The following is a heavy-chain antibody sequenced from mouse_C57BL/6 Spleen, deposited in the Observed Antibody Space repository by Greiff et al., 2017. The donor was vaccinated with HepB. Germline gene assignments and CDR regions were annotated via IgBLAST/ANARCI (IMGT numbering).Heavy chain of an antibody. CDR2: IDPNSGGT. V-gene: IGHV1-72*01. CDR3: ARSGHGSSYWYFDV. J-gene: IGHJ1*03. Sequence: QVQLKQSGAELVKPGAAVKLSCKASGYTLTSYWMHWVKQRPGRGLEWIGRIDPNSGGTKCNEKFKSKATLTVDKPSSTAYMQLSSLTSEDSAVYYCARSGHGSSYWYFDVWGTGTTVTVSS. D-gene: IGHD1-1*01. CDR1: GYTLTSYW.